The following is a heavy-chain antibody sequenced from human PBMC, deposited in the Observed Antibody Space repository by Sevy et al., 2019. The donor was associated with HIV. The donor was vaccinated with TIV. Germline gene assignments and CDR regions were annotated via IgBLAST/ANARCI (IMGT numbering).Heavy chain of an antibody. D-gene: IGHD3-22*01. Sequence: GWSLRLSCAASTFTFHTYVMSWVRQAPEKGLEWVSTISASGGYTYYADSVKGRFTISRDNSKNTVYLQMNSLRDEDTAVYYCAKEDTSGYFWGQGTLVTVSS. CDR2: ISASGGYT. V-gene: IGHV3-23*01. CDR3: AKEDTSGYF. J-gene: IGHJ4*02. CDR1: TFTFHTYV.